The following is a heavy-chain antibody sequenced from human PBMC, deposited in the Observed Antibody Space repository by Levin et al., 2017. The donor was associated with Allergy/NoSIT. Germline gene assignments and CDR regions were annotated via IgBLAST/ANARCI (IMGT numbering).Heavy chain of an antibody. Sequence: GGSLRLSCQGSGYSFTSYWIGWVRQMPGNGLEWMGIIYPGDSDTRYSPSFQGQVTISADKSISTAYLQWSSLKASDTDIYYCARRGTRDYYYYMDVWGKGTTVTVSS. J-gene: IGHJ6*03. V-gene: IGHV5-51*01. CDR3: ARRGTRDYYYYMDV. CDR2: IYPGDSDT. D-gene: IGHD1-1*01. CDR1: GYSFTSYW.